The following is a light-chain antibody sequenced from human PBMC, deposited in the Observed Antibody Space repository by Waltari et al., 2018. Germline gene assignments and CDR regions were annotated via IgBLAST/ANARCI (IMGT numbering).Light chain of an antibody. Sequence: ETVMTQSLATLSVSPGERATLSCRASQSVSSKLAWYQQKPGQAPRLLIYGASTRATGFPARFGGSGSGTEFTLTISSLQSEDFAVYYCHQYTDWPPTFGQGTKVEIK. CDR1: QSVSSK. J-gene: IGKJ1*01. V-gene: IGKV3-15*01. CDR3: HQYTDWPPT. CDR2: GAS.